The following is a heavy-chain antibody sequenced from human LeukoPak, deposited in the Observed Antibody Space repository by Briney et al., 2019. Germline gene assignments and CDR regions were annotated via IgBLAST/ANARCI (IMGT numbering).Heavy chain of an antibody. CDR3: ARGYYYGSGSYYRRGWFDP. CDR2: IYYSGST. V-gene: IGHV4-39*07. CDR1: GGSISSSSYY. Sequence: SETLSLTCTVSGGSISSSSYYWGWIRQPPGKGLEWIGSIYYSGSTYYNPSLKSRVTISVDTSKNQFSLKLSSVTAADTAVYYCARGYYYGSGSYYRRGWFDPWGQGTLVTVSS. J-gene: IGHJ5*02. D-gene: IGHD3-10*01.